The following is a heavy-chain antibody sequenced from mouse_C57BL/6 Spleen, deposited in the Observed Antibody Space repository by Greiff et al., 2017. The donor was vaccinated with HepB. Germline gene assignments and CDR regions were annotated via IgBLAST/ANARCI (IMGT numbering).Heavy chain of an antibody. J-gene: IGHJ1*03. V-gene: IGHV5-6*01. CDR1: GFTFSSYG. CDR3: ARQKSYWYFDV. CDR2: ISSGGSYT. Sequence: EVMLVESGGDLVKPGGSLKLSCAASGFTFSSYGMSWVRQTPDKRLEWVATISSGGSYTYYPDSVKGRFTISRDNAKNTLYLQMSSLKSEDTAMYYCARQKSYWYFDVWGTGTTVTVSS.